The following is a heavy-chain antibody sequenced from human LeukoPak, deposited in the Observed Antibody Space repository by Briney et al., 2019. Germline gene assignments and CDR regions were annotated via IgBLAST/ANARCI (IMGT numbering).Heavy chain of an antibody. Sequence: GGSLRLSCAVSGFTFSDCWMTWARQAPGKGLEWVATINRGGSETYYVDSVKGRFTISRDDARNSLYLQMNSLRAEDTAVYYCARDEVSFDIWGQGTMVAVSS. CDR2: INRGGSET. V-gene: IGHV3-7*01. CDR1: GFTFSDCW. CDR3: ARDEVSFDI. J-gene: IGHJ3*02.